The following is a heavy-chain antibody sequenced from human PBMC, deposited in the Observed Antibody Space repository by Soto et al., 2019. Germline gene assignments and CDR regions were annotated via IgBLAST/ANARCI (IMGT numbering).Heavy chain of an antibody. CDR3: ARMGSRYGYESFDV. J-gene: IGHJ3*01. Sequence: SGPTLVNPTETLTLPCTVSGFSLSNARIGVGWIRQPPGKALEWLAHIFWNDEKTHSTSLQSRLTISMDSSRSQVVLTMTNMDPVDTATYFCARMGSRYGYESFDVWGQGTMVTVSS. V-gene: IGHV2-26*01. CDR2: IFWNDEK. D-gene: IGHD5-18*01. CDR1: GFSLSNARIG.